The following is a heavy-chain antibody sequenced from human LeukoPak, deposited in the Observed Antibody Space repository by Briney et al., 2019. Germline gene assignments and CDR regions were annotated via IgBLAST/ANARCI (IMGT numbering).Heavy chain of an antibody. CDR2: IWYDGSNK. J-gene: IGHJ4*02. Sequence: PGGSLRLSCAASGFTFSSYGMHWVRQAPGKGLEWVAVIWYDGSNKYYADSVKGRFTISRDNSKNTLYLQMNSLRAEDTAVYYCARGDIVVVPTAVGSWDYWGQGTLVTVSS. CDR3: ARGDIVVVPTAVGSWDY. CDR1: GFTFSSYG. V-gene: IGHV3-33*01. D-gene: IGHD2-2*01.